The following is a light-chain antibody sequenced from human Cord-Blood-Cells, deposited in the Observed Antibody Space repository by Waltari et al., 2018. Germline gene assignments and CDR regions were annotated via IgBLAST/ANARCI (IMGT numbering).Light chain of an antibody. Sequence: QSALTQPASVSGSPGQSITISCTGTSSDVGSYNLVSWYQQHPGKAPKLMFYEGSKRPSGVSNRFSCSKSGNTSSLTISVLQAEDEADYYCCSYAGSSTWVFGGGTKLTVL. J-gene: IGLJ3*02. CDR3: CSYAGSSTWV. CDR1: SSDVGSYNL. V-gene: IGLV2-23*01. CDR2: EGS.